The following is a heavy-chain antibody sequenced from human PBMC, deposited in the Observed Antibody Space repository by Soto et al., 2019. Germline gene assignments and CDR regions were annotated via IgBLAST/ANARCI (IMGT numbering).Heavy chain of an antibody. J-gene: IGHJ4*02. CDR3: ARASPYGYSPSLFDY. CDR1: GGTFSSYA. Sequence: QVQLVQSGAEVKKPGSSAKVSCKASGGTFSSYAISWVRQAPGQGLEWMRGIIPIFGTANYAQKFQGRVTITADESTSTAYMELSSLRSEDTAVYYCARASPYGYSPSLFDYWGQGTLVTVSS. CDR2: IIPIFGTA. D-gene: IGHD5-18*01. V-gene: IGHV1-69*01.